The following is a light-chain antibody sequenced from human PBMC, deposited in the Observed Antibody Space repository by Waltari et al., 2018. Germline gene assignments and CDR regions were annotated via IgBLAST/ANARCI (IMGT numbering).Light chain of an antibody. CDR1: NSDIAHYNR. CDR2: DVH. Sequence: QSALTQPPSVSGSPGQSVTISCTGTNSDIAHYNRFSCYQQAPGTAPKLIIYDVHNRPSGVSARFSGSKSGNTASLTISGLQAEDEADYYCSSYTSSNTFVFGTGTKVTVL. J-gene: IGLJ1*01. CDR3: SSYTSSNTFV. V-gene: IGLV2-18*02.